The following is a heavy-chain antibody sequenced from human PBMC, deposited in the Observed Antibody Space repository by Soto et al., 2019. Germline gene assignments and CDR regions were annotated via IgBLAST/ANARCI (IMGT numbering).Heavy chain of an antibody. CDR2: ISYDGSNK. V-gene: IGHV3-30-3*01. Sequence: QVQLVESGGGVVQPGRSLRLSCAASGFTFNNYAMHWVRQAPGKGLEWVALISYDGSNKYYADSVKGRFTISRDNSKNTRYLQMNSRRAEDTAVYYCARDPLWGTAMVLWYFDLWGRGTLVTVSS. D-gene: IGHD5-18*01. J-gene: IGHJ2*01. CDR3: ARDPLWGTAMVLWYFDL. CDR1: GFTFNNYA.